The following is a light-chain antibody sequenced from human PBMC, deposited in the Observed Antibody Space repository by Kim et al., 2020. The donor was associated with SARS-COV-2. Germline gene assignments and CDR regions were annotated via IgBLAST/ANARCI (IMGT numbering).Light chain of an antibody. CDR3: QQDGTLPYT. Sequence: LAPGERATLSCRTSQSVNRRYLAWYQARPGQAHRLLIFGASTWATGVPDRFSGSGSGTDFTLTICGLEPEDYAVYYCQQDGTLPYTFGQGTKLEI. CDR2: GAS. J-gene: IGKJ2*01. V-gene: IGKV3-20*01. CDR1: QSVNRRY.